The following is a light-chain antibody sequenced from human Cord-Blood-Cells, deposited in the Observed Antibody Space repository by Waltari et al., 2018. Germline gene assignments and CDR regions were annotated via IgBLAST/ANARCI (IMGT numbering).Light chain of an antibody. CDR2: DVI. Sequence: QSALTQPASVSGSPGQSIPISCTGTSSDVGGYNYVSWYQQHPGKAPKLMIYDVINRPSGVSNRFSGSKSGNTASLTISGLQAEDEADYYCSSYTSSSTWVFGGGTKLTVL. V-gene: IGLV2-14*03. CDR3: SSYTSSSTWV. CDR1: SSDVGGYNY. J-gene: IGLJ3*02.